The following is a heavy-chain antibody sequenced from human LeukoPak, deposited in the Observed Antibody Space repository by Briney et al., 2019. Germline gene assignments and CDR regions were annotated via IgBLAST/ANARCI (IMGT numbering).Heavy chain of an antibody. J-gene: IGHJ4*02. V-gene: IGHV3-30-3*01. CDR2: ISYDGSNK. CDR1: GFTFSSYA. CDR3: ARPYRPHGSGTPFDY. Sequence: GGSLRLSCAASGFTFSSYAMHWVRQAPGKGLEWVAVISYDGSNKYYADSVKGRFTISRDNSKNTLYLQMNSLRAEDTAVYYCARPYRPHGSGTPFDYWGQGTLVTVSS. D-gene: IGHD3-10*01.